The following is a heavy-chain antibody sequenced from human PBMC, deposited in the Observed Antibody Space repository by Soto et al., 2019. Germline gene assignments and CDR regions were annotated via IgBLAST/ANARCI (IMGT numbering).Heavy chain of an antibody. Sequence: GASVKVSCKVSGYTLTELSMHWVRQAPGEGLEWMGGFDPEDGETIYAQKFQGRVTMTEDTSTDTAYMELSSLRSEDTAVYYCATSGWELLSLDYWGQGTLVTVSS. J-gene: IGHJ4*02. D-gene: IGHD1-26*01. CDR1: GYTLTELS. CDR2: FDPEDGET. V-gene: IGHV1-24*01. CDR3: ATSGWELLSLDY.